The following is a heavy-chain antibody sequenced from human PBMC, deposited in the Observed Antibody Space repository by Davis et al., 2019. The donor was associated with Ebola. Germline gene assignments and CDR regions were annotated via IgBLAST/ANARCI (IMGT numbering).Heavy chain of an antibody. CDR1: GFTFSSYW. V-gene: IGHV3-74*01. CDR3: AKGSYQSAFMEQQPELFDY. Sequence: HTGGSLRLSCAASGFTFSSYWMHWVRQAPGKGLVWVSRINSDGSSTSYADSVKGRFTISRDNSKNTLYLQMNSLRAEDTAVYYCAKGSYQSAFMEQQPELFDYWGQGTLVTVSS. CDR2: INSDGSST. J-gene: IGHJ4*02. D-gene: IGHD6-13*01.